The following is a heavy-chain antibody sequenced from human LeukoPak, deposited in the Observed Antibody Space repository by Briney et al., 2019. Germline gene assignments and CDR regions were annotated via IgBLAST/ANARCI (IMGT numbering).Heavy chain of an antibody. CDR1: GFTFGDYA. D-gene: IGHD5-12*01. CDR2: IRSKAYGGTT. J-gene: IGHJ6*03. V-gene: IGHV3-49*03. CDR3: TRDRVDIVATTIYYYYYMDV. Sequence: GGSLRLSCTASGFTFGDYAMSWFRQAPGKGLGGVGFIRSKAYGGTTEYAASVKGRFTISRDDSKSIAYLQMNSLKTEDTAVYYCTRDRVDIVATTIYYYYYMDVWGKGTTVTVSS.